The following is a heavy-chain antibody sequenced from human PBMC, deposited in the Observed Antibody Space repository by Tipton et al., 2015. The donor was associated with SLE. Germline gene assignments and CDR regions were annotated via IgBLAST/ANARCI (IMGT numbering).Heavy chain of an antibody. D-gene: IGHD3/OR15-3a*01. V-gene: IGHV4-59*08. CDR3: ARGEGFLDSVGYYYFGMDV. CDR2: IYYSGST. J-gene: IGHJ6*02. Sequence: GLVKPSETLSLTCTVSGGSISSYYWSWIRQPPGKGLEWIGYIYYSGSTNYNPSLKSRVTISVDTSKNQFSLKLSSVTAADTAVYYCARGEGFLDSVGYYYFGMDVWGQGTTVTVSS. CDR1: GGSISSYY.